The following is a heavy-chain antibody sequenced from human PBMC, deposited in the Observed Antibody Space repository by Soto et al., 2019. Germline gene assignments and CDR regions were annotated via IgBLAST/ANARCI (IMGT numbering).Heavy chain of an antibody. CDR2: IIPIFGTA. Sequence: SVKVSCKASGGTFSSYAISWVRQAPGQGLEWMGGIIPIFGTANYAQKFQGRVTITADESTSTAYMELSSLRSEDTAVYYCARDNRNRQTDYYYGMDVWGQGTTVTVSS. CDR1: GGTFSSYA. V-gene: IGHV1-69*13. CDR3: ARDNRNRQTDYYYGMDV. J-gene: IGHJ6*02.